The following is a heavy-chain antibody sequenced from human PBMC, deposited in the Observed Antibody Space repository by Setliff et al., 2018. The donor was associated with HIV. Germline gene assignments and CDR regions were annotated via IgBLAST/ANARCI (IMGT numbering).Heavy chain of an antibody. D-gene: IGHD6-6*01. CDR1: GFTVSSNY. J-gene: IGHJ4*02. CDR3: ARDNVAVRDWYFDY. Sequence: QAGGSLRLSCAASGFTVSSNYMSWVRQAPGKGLEWVSVIYSGGSTYYADSVKGRFTISRDNSKNTLYLQMNSLRAEDTAVYYCARDNVAVRDWYFDYWGQGTLVTVSS. V-gene: IGHV3-66*01. CDR2: IYSGGST.